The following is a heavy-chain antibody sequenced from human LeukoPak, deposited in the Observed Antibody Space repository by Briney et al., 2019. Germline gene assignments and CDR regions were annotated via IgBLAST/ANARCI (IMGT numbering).Heavy chain of an antibody. Sequence: ASVKVSCKASGYTFTSYDINWVRQATGQGLEWMGWMNPNSGNTGYAQKFQGRVTMARNTSISTAYMELSSLRSEDTAVYYCARVERITIFGVVSYLFDYWGQGTLVTVSS. CDR2: MNPNSGNT. J-gene: IGHJ4*02. V-gene: IGHV1-8*01. D-gene: IGHD3-3*01. CDR3: ARVERITIFGVVSYLFDY. CDR1: GYTFTSYD.